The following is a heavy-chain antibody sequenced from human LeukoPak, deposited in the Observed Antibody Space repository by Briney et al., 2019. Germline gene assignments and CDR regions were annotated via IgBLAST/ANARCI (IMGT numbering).Heavy chain of an antibody. Sequence: PSETLSLTCTVSGGSISSNSYYWGWIRQPPGKGLKWIGSIYYSGSTYYNPSLKSRVTISVDTSKNQFSLKLSSVTAADTAVYYCARRRAVAAKGNWFDPWGQGTLVTVSS. CDR1: GGSISSNSYY. J-gene: IGHJ5*02. V-gene: IGHV4-39*01. CDR3: ARRRAVAAKGNWFDP. CDR2: IYYSGST. D-gene: IGHD6-19*01.